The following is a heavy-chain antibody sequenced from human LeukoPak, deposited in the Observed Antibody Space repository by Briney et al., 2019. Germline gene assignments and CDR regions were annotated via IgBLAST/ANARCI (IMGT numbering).Heavy chain of an antibody. J-gene: IGHJ4*02. CDR2: INPVNGYT. Sequence: GASVKVSCKTSGYTFTNYAMHWVRQAPGQTIEWLAWINPVNGYTRYSQHFQDRVTVSSDTSADTAYMELSSLRSEDEAVYYCAIRDGHTDHWGQGTLVTVSS. CDR3: AIRDGHTDH. V-gene: IGHV1-3*03. CDR1: GYTFTNYA. D-gene: IGHD5-24*01.